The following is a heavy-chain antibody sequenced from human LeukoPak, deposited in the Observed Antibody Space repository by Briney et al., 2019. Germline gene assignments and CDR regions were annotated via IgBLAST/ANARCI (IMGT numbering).Heavy chain of an antibody. Sequence: GSLRLSCAASGFTFSSYAMSWIRQPPGKGLEWIGEINHSGSTSYNPSLKTRVTISVDTSKNQFSLKLSSVTAADTAVYYCSSSGWYRGYWGQGTLVTVSS. CDR2: INHSGST. V-gene: IGHV4-34*01. J-gene: IGHJ4*02. CDR1: GFTFSSYA. D-gene: IGHD6-19*01. CDR3: SSSGWYRGY.